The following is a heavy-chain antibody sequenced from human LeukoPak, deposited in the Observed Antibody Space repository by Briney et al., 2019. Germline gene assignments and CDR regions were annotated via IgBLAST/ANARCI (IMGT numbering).Heavy chain of an antibody. V-gene: IGHV3-30*18. CDR1: GFTFSSYG. CDR3: AKGHSGGPLAY. D-gene: IGHD2-15*01. Sequence: GGSLRLSCAASGFTFSSYGMHWVRQAPGKGLEWVAVISYDGSNKYYADSVKGRFTISRDNSKNTLYLQMNSLRAEDTAVYYCAKGHSGGPLAYWGQGTLVTVSS. J-gene: IGHJ4*02. CDR2: ISYDGSNK.